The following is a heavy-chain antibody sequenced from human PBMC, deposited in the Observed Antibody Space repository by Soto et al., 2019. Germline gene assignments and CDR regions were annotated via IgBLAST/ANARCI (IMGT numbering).Heavy chain of an antibody. D-gene: IGHD3-22*01. J-gene: IGHJ4*02. CDR3: ASRLDTRRGYYSGGTFDS. Sequence: PSETLSLTCTVSGGSISSSTYYWGWIRQPPGEGLEWIGTIYSSGNTYYNPSLRSRVAILVDPSKNHFSLKLNSVTAADTAVYYCASRLDTRRGYYSGGTFDSWGQGNLVTVSS. CDR1: GGSISSSTYY. V-gene: IGHV4-39*02. CDR2: IYSSGNT.